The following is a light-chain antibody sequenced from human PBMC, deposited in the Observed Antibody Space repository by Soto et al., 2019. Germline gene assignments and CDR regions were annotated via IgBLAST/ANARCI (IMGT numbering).Light chain of an antibody. Sequence: DIQMTLAPTTLSESVGDRVTITCRASQSISNWLAWYQQKPGKAPKLLIYDASSLESGVPSRFRGSGSGTEFTLTISSLQPDDCATYYCQQYNSYDTVGQGTKLDIK. CDR1: QSISNW. CDR2: DAS. V-gene: IGKV1-5*01. CDR3: QQYNSYDT. J-gene: IGKJ2*01.